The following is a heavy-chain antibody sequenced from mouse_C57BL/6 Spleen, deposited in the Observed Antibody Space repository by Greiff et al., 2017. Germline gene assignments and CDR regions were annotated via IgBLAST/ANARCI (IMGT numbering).Heavy chain of an antibody. CDR3: AGAVVGLDY. Sequence: QVQLQQPGAELVKPGASVKLSCKASGYTFTSYWMHWVKQRPGQGLEWIGMIHPNSGSTNYNEKFKSKATLTVDKSSSTASMKLSSLTSEDSAVYYCAGAVVGLDYWGQGTTLTVSS. V-gene: IGHV1-64*01. CDR2: IHPNSGST. D-gene: IGHD1-1*01. CDR1: GYTFTSYW. J-gene: IGHJ2*01.